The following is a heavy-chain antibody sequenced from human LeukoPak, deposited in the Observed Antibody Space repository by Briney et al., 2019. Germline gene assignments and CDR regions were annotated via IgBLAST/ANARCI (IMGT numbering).Heavy chain of an antibody. Sequence: PSETLSLTCTVSGYSISSGYYWGWIRQPPGKGLEWIGRIYTSGSTNYNPSLKSRVTMSVDTSKNQFSLKLSSVTAADTAVYYCARDADMGGYSGYSRFDPWGQGTLVTVSS. CDR1: GYSISSGYY. CDR2: IYTSGST. J-gene: IGHJ5*02. CDR3: ARDADMGGYSGYSRFDP. D-gene: IGHD5-12*01. V-gene: IGHV4-38-2*02.